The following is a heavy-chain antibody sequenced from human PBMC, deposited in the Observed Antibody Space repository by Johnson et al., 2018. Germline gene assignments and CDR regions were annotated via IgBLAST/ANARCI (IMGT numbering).Heavy chain of an antibody. J-gene: IGHJ6*02. D-gene: IGHD4-17*01. CDR1: GFTFSSYW. CDR3: AKDHGAVLPNYYYYGMDV. Sequence: VQLQESGGGLVQPGGSLRLSCAASGFTFSSYWMHWVRQAPGKGLECVSAISSDGGSTYYASSVKGRFTISRDNSKNTLYLQMNSLRAEDTAVYYCAKDHGAVLPNYYYYGMDVWGQGTTVTVSS. CDR2: ISSDGGST. V-gene: IGHV3-64*01.